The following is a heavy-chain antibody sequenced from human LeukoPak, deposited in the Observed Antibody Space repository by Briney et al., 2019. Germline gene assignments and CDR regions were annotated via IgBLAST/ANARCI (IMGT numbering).Heavy chain of an antibody. CDR3: ARGGYTGVFDI. CDR1: GFTFSSYW. D-gene: IGHD5-18*01. CDR2: INRDGSST. J-gene: IGHJ3*02. V-gene: IGHV3-74*01. Sequence: GGSLRLSCAASGFTFSSYWMHWVRHAPGKGLVWVSRINRDGSSTRYADSVKGRFTISRDNAKNTLYLQMKSLRAEDTAVFYCARGGYTGVFDIWGQGTMVTVSS.